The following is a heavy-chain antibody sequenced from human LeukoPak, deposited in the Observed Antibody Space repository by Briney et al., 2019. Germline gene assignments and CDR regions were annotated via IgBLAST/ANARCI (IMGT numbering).Heavy chain of an antibody. Sequence: GGSLRLSCAASGFTFSSYWMSWVRQAPGKGLEWVANIKQDGSEKYYVDSVKGRFTISRDNAKNSLYLQMNSLRAEDTAVYYCAKLGPAALPHDAFDIWGQGTMVTVSS. D-gene: IGHD2-2*01. CDR2: IKQDGSEK. CDR3: AKLGPAALPHDAFDI. J-gene: IGHJ3*02. V-gene: IGHV3-7*03. CDR1: GFTFSSYW.